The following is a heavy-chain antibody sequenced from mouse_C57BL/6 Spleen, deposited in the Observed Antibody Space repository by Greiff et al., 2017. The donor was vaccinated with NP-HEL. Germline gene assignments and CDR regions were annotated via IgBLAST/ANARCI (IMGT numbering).Heavy chain of an antibody. CDR3: ARGNPWFAY. Sequence: VQLQESGPELVKPGASVKISCKASGYAFSSSWMNWVKQRPGKGLEWIGRIYPGDGDTNYNGKFKGKATLTADISSSKAYMQLSSLTSEDSAVYFCARGNPWFAYWGQGTLVTVSA. CDR2: IYPGDGDT. CDR1: GYAFSSSW. J-gene: IGHJ3*01. V-gene: IGHV1-82*01. D-gene: IGHD2-1*01.